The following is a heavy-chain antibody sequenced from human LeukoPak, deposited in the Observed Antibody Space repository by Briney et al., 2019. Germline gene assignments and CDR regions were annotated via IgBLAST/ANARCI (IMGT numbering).Heavy chain of an antibody. V-gene: IGHV3-11*04. CDR2: ISRSGSTI. D-gene: IGHD4-11*01. CDR3: ARDPQTTADDYYYYYMDV. J-gene: IGHJ6*03. Sequence: KPGGSLRLSCAASGFTFSDYYMSWIRQAPGKGLEWVSYISRSGSTIYYADSVKGRFTISRDNAKNSLYLQMNSLRAEDTAVYYCARDPQTTADDYYYYYMDVWGKGTTVTVSS. CDR1: GFTFSDYY.